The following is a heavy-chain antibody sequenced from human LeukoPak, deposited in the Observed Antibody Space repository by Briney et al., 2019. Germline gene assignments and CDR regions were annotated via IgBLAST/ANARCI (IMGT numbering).Heavy chain of an antibody. J-gene: IGHJ4*02. CDR1: GGSISSSSYY. CDR2: IYYSGST. Sequence: SETLSLTCTVSGGSISSSSYYWGWIRQPPGKGLEWIGSIYYSGSTYYNPSLKSRVTISVDTSKNQFSLKPSSVTAADTAVYYCARGRGMTTIDYWGQGTLVTVSS. CDR3: ARGRGMTTIDY. D-gene: IGHD4-17*01. V-gene: IGHV4-39*01.